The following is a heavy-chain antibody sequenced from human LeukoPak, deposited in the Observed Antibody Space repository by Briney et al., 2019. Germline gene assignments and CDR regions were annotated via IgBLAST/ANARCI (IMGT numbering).Heavy chain of an antibody. CDR1: GFTFDDYA. J-gene: IGHJ6*03. V-gene: IGHV3-9*03. CDR2: ITWNSDNI. D-gene: IGHD3-16*01. CDR3: AKGGGGRLIYYYYMDV. Sequence: GRSLRLSCAASGFTFDDYAMHWVRQVPGKGLEWVSGITWNSDNIDYADSVKGRFTIPRDNAKNSLYLQMNSLRAEDMALYYCAKGGGGRLIYYYYMDVWGKGTTVTVSS.